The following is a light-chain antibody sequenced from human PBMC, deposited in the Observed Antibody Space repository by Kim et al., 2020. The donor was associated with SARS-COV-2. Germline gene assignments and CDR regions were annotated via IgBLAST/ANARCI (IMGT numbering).Light chain of an antibody. V-gene: IGKV1-39*01. Sequence: DIQMTQSPSSLSASVGDRVTITCRASRRISTYLNWYQQKPGRAPKLLISAASTFETGVPSRFSGGGSGTEFTLTITSLQPEDFATYFCQQSNNTPLTFGQETQMEIK. CDR2: AAS. CDR1: RRISTY. CDR3: QQSNNTPLT. J-gene: IGKJ5*01.